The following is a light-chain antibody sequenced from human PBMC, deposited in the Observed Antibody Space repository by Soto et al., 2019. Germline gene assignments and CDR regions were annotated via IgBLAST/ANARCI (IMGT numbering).Light chain of an antibody. J-gene: IGKJ5*01. CDR2: DAS. V-gene: IGKV3-11*01. Sequence: MVLTQAPDTLSLSPEDRATLSCRASQSISSYLARYQQKPGQSPRLLIYDASNRATGIPARFSGSGSGTDFTLTISSLEPEDFAVYYCQQRSDWPPITFGQGTRLEIK. CDR1: QSISSY. CDR3: QQRSDWPPIT.